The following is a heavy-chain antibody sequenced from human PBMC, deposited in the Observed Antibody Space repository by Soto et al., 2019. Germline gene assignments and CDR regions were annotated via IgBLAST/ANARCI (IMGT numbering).Heavy chain of an antibody. J-gene: IGHJ6*02. Sequence: ASVKVSCKASGGTFSSYAISWVRQAPGQGLEWMGGINGGNGNTKYSRKFQDRVTITRDTSTATAHMELRSLKSDDTAVYYCAREDYYDSSGYLPVRYYFGMDVWGQGTTVTVSS. V-gene: IGHV1-18*01. CDR1: GGTFSSYA. D-gene: IGHD3-22*01. CDR3: AREDYYDSSGYLPVRYYFGMDV. CDR2: INGGNGNT.